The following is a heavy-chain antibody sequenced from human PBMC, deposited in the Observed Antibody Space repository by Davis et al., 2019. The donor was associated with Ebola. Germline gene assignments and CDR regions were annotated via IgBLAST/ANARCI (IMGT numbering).Heavy chain of an antibody. CDR2: IIPIIGTA. CDR3: TTPGGQDSGYDVFDI. Sequence: SVKVSCKASGGTLSIYAISWVRQAPGQGLEWMGTIIPIIGTANYAQKFQGRVTVTRDTSTTTVYMDLSSLRSEDTALYYCTTPGGQDSGYDVFDIWGQGTMVTVSS. V-gene: IGHV1-69*04. J-gene: IGHJ3*02. CDR1: GGTLSIYA. D-gene: IGHD5-12*01.